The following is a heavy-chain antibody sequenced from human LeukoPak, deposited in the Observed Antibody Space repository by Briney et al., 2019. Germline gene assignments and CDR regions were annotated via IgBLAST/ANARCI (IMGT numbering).Heavy chain of an antibody. CDR3: ARLGYCSSTSCYEYRGFDY. Sequence: GGSLRLSCAASGFTFSSYSMNWVRQAPGKGLEWVSSISSSSSYIYYADSVKGRFTISRDNAKNSLYLQMNSLRAEDTAVYYCARLGYCSSTSCYEYRGFDYWGQGTLVTVSS. CDR2: ISSSSSYI. V-gene: IGHV3-21*01. J-gene: IGHJ4*02. CDR1: GFTFSSYS. D-gene: IGHD2-2*01.